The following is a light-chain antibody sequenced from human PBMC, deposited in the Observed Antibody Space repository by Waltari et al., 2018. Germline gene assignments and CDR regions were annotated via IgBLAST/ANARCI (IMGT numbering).Light chain of an antibody. J-gene: IGLJ3*02. V-gene: IGLV3-19*01. Sequence: SSELTQDPAVSVALGQTVRITCQGDSLSTSYACWYQPKPGQAPVLVMFGKDKRPSGIPDRFSGYSSGTTSSVTITGAQAEDEADYYCSSRNGRANEVVFAGGTKVTVL. CDR3: SSRNGRANEVV. CDR1: SLSTSY. CDR2: GKD.